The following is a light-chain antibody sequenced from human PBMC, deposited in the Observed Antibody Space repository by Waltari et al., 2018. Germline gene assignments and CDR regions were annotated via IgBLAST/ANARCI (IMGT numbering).Light chain of an antibody. CDR1: QGIYTH. CDR2: DAS. J-gene: IGKJ5*01. V-gene: IGKV3-15*01. Sequence: EVLMTQSPATLSVSPGERATLSCRASQGIYTHLAWYQQKPDQSPRLLIYDASTRASGTPARFSGSGSGTEFTLTIGSLQSEDSAIYICQQYNVWPPITFGQGTRLEIK. CDR3: QQYNVWPPIT.